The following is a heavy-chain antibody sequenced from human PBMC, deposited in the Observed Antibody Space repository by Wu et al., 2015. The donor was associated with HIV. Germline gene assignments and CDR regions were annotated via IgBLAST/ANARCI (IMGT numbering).Heavy chain of an antibody. D-gene: IGHD3-16*02. V-gene: IGHV1-2*02. CDR3: ARDIDLRATFGGVIAYYYYYYGMDV. CDR1: GYTFTGYY. CDR2: INPNSGGT. Sequence: QVQLVQSGAEVKKPGASVKVSCKASGYTFTGYYMHWVRQAPGQGLEWMGWINPNSGGTNYAQKFQGRVTMTRDTSISTAYMELSRLRSDDTAVYYCARDIDLRATFGGVIAYYYYYYGMDVWGQGTTVTVSS. J-gene: IGHJ6*02.